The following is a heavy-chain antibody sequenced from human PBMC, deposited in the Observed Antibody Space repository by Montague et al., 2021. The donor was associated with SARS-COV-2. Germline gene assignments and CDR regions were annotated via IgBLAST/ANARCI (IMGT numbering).Heavy chain of an antibody. CDR2: ISTSAYTT. V-gene: IGHV3-48*03. D-gene: IGHD3-16*02. CDR1: GFTFSNYD. Sequence: SLRLSCAASGFTFSNYDMNRVRQAPGKGPEWTSYISTSAYTTSYAGSVKGRFTISRDNGKNSLYLQMNSLRVEDTAVHYCTRDYRSIVGDGLDIWGQGTKVTVSS. CDR3: TRDYRSIVGDGLDI. J-gene: IGHJ3*02.